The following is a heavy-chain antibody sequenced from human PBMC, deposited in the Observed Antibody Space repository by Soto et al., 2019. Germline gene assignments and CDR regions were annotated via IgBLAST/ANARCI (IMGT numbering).Heavy chain of an antibody. J-gene: IGHJ3*02. V-gene: IGHV3-30*18. CDR3: AKDLTYSYGYGAFDI. D-gene: IGHD5-18*01. CDR1: GFTFSSYG. CDR2: ISYDGSNK. Sequence: QVQLVESGGGVVQPGRSLRLSCAASGFTFSSYGMHWVRQAPGKGLEWVAVISYDGSNKYYADSVKGRFTISRDNSKNTLYLQMNSLRAEDTAVYYCAKDLTYSYGYGAFDIWGQGTMVTVS.